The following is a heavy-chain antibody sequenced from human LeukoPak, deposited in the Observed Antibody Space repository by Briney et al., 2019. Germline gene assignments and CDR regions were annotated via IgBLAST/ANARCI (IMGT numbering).Heavy chain of an antibody. CDR1: GFTFSSYA. V-gene: IGHV3-23*01. Sequence: QAGGSLRLSCAGSGFTFSSYAMTWVRQAPGTGLEWVSSISRSDGTTYYADSVKGRFTISRDNSKNTLFLQMNSLRAEGTAVYYCARDDREARYCSGGGCYYYYGMDVWGQGTTVTVSS. D-gene: IGHD2-15*01. J-gene: IGHJ6*02. CDR2: ISRSDGTT. CDR3: ARDDREARYCSGGGCYYYYGMDV.